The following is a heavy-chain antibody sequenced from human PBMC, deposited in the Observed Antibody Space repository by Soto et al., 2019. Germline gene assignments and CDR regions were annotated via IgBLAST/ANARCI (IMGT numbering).Heavy chain of an antibody. CDR3: ARHEPYYYHFYGMDV. Sequence: GESLKISCKASGYSFTTYWLAWVRQAPGKGLEWVGSISPGESDVRYSPSFRGQVTISADNSITTAYVQWNTLKASDTATYYCARHEPYYYHFYGMDVWGQGTTVTVSS. CDR1: GYSFTTYW. V-gene: IGHV5-51*01. CDR2: ISPGESDV. J-gene: IGHJ6*02.